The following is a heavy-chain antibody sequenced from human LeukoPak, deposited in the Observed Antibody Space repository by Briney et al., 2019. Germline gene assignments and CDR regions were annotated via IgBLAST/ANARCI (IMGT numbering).Heavy chain of an antibody. CDR3: ARDQTGYSGYDFDY. V-gene: IGHV3-7*01. D-gene: IGHD5-12*01. Sequence: GGSLRLSCAASGFTFSSYWMSWVRQAPGKGLEWVANIKQDGSEKYYVDSVKGRFTISSDNAKNSLYLQMNSLRAEDTAVYYCARDQTGYSGYDFDYWGQGTLVTVSS. CDR1: GFTFSSYW. J-gene: IGHJ4*02. CDR2: IKQDGSEK.